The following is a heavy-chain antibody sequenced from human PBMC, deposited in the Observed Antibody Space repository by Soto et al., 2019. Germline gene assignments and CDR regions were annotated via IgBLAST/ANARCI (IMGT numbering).Heavy chain of an antibody. D-gene: IGHD6-13*01. Sequence: GGSLRLSCAASGFTFSSYAMSWVRQAPGKGLEWVSAISGSGGSTYYADSVKGRFTISRDNSKNTLYLQMNSLRAEDTAVYYCAKEMGVSSSWYYYYGMDVWGQGTTVTVSS. CDR3: AKEMGVSSSWYYYYGMDV. CDR1: GFTFSSYA. CDR2: ISGSGGST. J-gene: IGHJ6*02. V-gene: IGHV3-23*01.